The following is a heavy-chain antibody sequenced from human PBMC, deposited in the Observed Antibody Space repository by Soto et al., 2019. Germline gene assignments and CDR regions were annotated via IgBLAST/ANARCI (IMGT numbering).Heavy chain of an antibody. V-gene: IGHV1-2*02. CDR3: ARPVYQGYYFDY. Sequence: QVQLVQSGAEVKKPGASVKVSCKASGYTFTGYYMHWVRQAPGQGLEWMGWINPNSGGTNYAQKLQGRVTMTTDTSTSTAYMELRSLRSDDTAVYYCARPVYQGYYFDYWGQGTLVTVSS. CDR2: INPNSGGT. J-gene: IGHJ4*02. D-gene: IGHD2-2*01. CDR1: GYTFTGYY.